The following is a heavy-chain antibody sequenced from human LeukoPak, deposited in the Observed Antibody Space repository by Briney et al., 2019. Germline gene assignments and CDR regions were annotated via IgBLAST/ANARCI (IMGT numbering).Heavy chain of an antibody. CDR1: GFNYRSYW. D-gene: IGHD7-27*01. CDR3: ARATHWGLGF. Sequence: GGSLRLSCAASGFNYRSYWMNWVRQAPGKGLEWVANINQGGSEIYYVDSVKGRFTISRDNAKNSLYLEMNSLRVEDTAVYYYARATHWGLGFWGQGTRVTVSS. J-gene: IGHJ4*02. V-gene: IGHV3-7*01. CDR2: INQGGSEI.